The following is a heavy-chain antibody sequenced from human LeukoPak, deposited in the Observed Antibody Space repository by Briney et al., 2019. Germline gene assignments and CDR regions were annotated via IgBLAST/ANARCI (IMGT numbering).Heavy chain of an antibody. CDR3: ARETGYYGSGSGIDY. D-gene: IGHD3-10*01. J-gene: IGHJ4*02. CDR1: AGSISSYY. CDR2: IYTSGST. Sequence: KPSETLSLTCLVTAGSISSYYWSWIRQPAGKGLEWIGRIYTSGSTNYNPSLTSRVTLSVDTSKNQCSLKLSSVTAADTAVYYCARETGYYGSGSGIDYWGQGTLVTVSS. V-gene: IGHV4-4*07.